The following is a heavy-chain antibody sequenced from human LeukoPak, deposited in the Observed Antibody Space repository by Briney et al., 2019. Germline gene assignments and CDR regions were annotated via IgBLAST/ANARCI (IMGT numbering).Heavy chain of an antibody. Sequence: SVKVSCKASGGTFSSYAISWVRQAPRQGLEWMGGIIPIFGTANYAQKFQGRVTITADESTSTAYMELSSLRSEDTAVYYCAREGSGLYTLYAFDIWGQGTMVTVSS. V-gene: IGHV1-69*01. CDR1: GGTFSSYA. CDR3: AREGSGLYTLYAFDI. J-gene: IGHJ3*02. D-gene: IGHD3-16*01. CDR2: IIPIFGTA.